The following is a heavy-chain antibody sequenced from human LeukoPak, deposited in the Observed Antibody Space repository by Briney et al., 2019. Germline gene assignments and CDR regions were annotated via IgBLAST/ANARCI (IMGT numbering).Heavy chain of an antibody. V-gene: IGHV5-51*01. Sequence: GESLKISCKGSGYTFSSYWIGWVRQMPGKGLEWMGITYPGDADTRYSPSLQGQVTISVDTSIGTAYLQWSSLKASDTAIYYCARQNDFRLDYWGQGTLVTVSS. J-gene: IGHJ4*02. CDR3: ARQNDFRLDY. CDR2: TYPGDADT. CDR1: GYTFSSYW. D-gene: IGHD3-3*01.